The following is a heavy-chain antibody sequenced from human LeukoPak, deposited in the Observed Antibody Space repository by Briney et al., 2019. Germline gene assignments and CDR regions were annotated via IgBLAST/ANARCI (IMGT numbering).Heavy chain of an antibody. V-gene: IGHV4-39*01. J-gene: IGHJ4*02. CDR3: AGIVGYCSSTSCYAPVDY. Sequence: PSETLSLTCIVSGGSISSSSYYWGWIRQPPGKGLEWIGSIYYSGSTYYNPSLKNRVTISVDTSKNQFSLKLSSVTAADTAVYYCAGIVGYCSSTSCYAPVDYWGQGTLVTVSS. CDR1: GGSISSSSYY. D-gene: IGHD2-2*01. CDR2: IYYSGST.